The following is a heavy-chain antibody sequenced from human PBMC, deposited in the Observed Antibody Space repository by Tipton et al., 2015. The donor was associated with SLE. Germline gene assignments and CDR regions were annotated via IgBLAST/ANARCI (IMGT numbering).Heavy chain of an antibody. V-gene: IGHV4-34*01. CDR2: INHSGST. Sequence: TLSLTCAVYGGSFSGYYWSWIRQPPGKGLEWIGEINHSGSTNYNPSLKSRVTISVDTSKNQFSLKLSSVTAADTAVYYCARHGIPRWYFDLWGRGTLATVSS. J-gene: IGHJ2*01. CDR3: ARHGIPRWYFDL. CDR1: GGSFSGYY.